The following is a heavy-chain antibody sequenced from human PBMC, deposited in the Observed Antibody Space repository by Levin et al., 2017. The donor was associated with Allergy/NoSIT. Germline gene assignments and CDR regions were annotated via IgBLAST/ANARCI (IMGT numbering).Heavy chain of an antibody. CDR2: ISYDGSND. V-gene: IGHV3-30*18. CDR1: GFAFSTFG. D-gene: IGHD6-19*01. CDR3: AKDRSASGWRNHFDA. Sequence: GGSLRLSCAASGFAFSTFGMHWVRQAPGKGLEWVAVISYDGSNDYYAHSVKGRFTISRDNSNNTLYLQMKTLRGEDTAVYYCAKDRSASGWRNHFDAWGQGILVTVSS. J-gene: IGHJ4*02.